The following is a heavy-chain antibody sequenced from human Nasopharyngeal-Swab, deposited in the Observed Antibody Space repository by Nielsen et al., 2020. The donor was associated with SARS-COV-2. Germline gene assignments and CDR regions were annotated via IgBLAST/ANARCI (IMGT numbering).Heavy chain of an antibody. CDR1: GFSLSTRAIC. CDR3: ARKSIWHGMDV. D-gene: IGHD2-21*01. Sequence: SGPTLMNPTQTLTLTCTFSGFSLSTRAICVSWIRQPPGKALEWLALIDWDDDKYYSTSLKTRLTISKDTSKNQLVLTMTNMDPVDTATYYCARKSIWHGMDVWGQGTTVTVSS. V-gene: IGHV2-70*01. CDR2: IDWDDDK. J-gene: IGHJ6*02.